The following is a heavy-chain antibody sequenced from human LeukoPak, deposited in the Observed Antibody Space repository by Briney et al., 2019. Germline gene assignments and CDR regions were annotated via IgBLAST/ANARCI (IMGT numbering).Heavy chain of an antibody. V-gene: IGHV3-74*01. CDR3: MSDICGRDDQ. J-gene: IGHJ5*02. D-gene: IGHD3-9*01. Sequence: PGGSLRLSCAASGFSFRNYWMHWVRQAPGKGLEWVSRMHPNGSTIYYADSVKGRFTISRDNAKDTLYLQLNTLRYENTALYYCMSDICGRDDQWGRGTLVTVSS. CDR1: GFSFRNYW. CDR2: MHPNGSTI.